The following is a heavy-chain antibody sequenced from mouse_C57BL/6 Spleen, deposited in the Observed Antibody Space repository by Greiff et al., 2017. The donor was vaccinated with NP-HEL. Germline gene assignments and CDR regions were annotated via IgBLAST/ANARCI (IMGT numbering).Heavy chain of an antibody. Sequence: QVQLKQSGAELVRPGASVTLSCKASGYTFTDYEMHWVKQTPVHGLEWIGAIDPETGGTAYNQTFKGKAILTAVTSSSTAYMERRSLTSEDSAVYYCTRHDYYYGSSYGYFDVWGTGTTVTVAS. D-gene: IGHD1-1*01. J-gene: IGHJ1*03. CDR3: TRHDYYYGSSYGYFDV. CDR1: GYTFTDYE. V-gene: IGHV1-15*01. CDR2: IDPETGGT.